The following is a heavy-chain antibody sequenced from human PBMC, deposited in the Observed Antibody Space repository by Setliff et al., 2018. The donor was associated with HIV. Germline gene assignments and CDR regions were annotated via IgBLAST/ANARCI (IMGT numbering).Heavy chain of an antibody. CDR2: IIPMYNIP. V-gene: IGHV1-69*13. CDR1: GGTLSNYV. D-gene: IGHD2-15*01. J-gene: IGHJ6*02. CDR3: ARDIDRGAASIYGMDV. Sequence: GASVKVSCKTSGGTLSNYVITWVRQAPGQGLEWMGMIIPMYNIPAYAQKFQGRVTFTADESTSTAYMELSSLRSEDTAVYYCARDIDRGAASIYGMDVWGQGTTVTVSS.